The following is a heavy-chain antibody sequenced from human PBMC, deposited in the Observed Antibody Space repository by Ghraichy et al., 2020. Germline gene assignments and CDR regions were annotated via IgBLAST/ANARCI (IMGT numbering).Heavy chain of an antibody. Sequence: ASVKVSCKASGYTFTSYGISWVRQAPGQGLEWMGWISAYNGNTNYAQKLQGRVTMTTDTSTSTAYMELRSLRSDDTAVYYCAREGYDFWSGYYRHFDYWGQGTLVTVSS. CDR2: ISAYNGNT. J-gene: IGHJ4*02. D-gene: IGHD3-3*01. CDR3: AREGYDFWSGYYRHFDY. V-gene: IGHV1-18*04. CDR1: GYTFTSYG.